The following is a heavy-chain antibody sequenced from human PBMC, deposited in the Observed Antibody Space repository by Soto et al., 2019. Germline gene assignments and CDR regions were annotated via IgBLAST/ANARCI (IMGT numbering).Heavy chain of an antibody. V-gene: IGHV4-30-2*01. J-gene: IGHJ4*02. Sequence: AVSGGSISSGGYSWXWIRQPPGKGLEWIGYIYHSGSTYYNPSLKSRVTISVDRSKNQFSLKLSSVTAADTAVYYCARVTYDILTGYYMFDYWGQGTLVTVSS. CDR1: GGSISSGGYS. CDR2: IYHSGST. D-gene: IGHD3-9*01. CDR3: ARVTYDILTGYYMFDY.